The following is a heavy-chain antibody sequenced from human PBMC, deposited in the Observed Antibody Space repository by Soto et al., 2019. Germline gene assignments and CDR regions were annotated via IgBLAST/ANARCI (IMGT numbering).Heavy chain of an antibody. V-gene: IGHV3-23*01. Sequence: PGGSLRLSCAASGFTFSSYAMSWVRQAPGKGLEWVSAISGSGGSTYYADSVKGRFTISRDNSKNTLYLQMNSLRAEDTAVYYCARGTYDSSGYYPPGGMEVWGQGTTVTVSS. CDR1: GFTFSSYA. J-gene: IGHJ6*02. D-gene: IGHD3-22*01. CDR3: ARGTYDSSGYYPPGGMEV. CDR2: ISGSGGST.